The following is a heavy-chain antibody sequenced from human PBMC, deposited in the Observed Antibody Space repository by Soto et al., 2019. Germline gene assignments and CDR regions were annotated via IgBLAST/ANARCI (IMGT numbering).Heavy chain of an antibody. CDR3: ARGDYYDTSGPFSDAFDI. CDR1: GFTFTNYW. V-gene: IGHV3-7*04. J-gene: IGHJ3*02. Sequence: LRLSCAASGFTFTNYWMSWVRQAPGKGLEWVANIKPDGSEKFYVDSLKGRFTMSRDNAKNSLYLQMNGLRADDTAVYYCARGDYYDTSGPFSDAFDIWGQGTMVTVSS. D-gene: IGHD3-22*01. CDR2: IKPDGSEK.